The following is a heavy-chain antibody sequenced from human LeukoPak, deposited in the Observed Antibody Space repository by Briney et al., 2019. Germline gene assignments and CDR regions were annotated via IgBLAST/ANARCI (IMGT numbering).Heavy chain of an antibody. D-gene: IGHD6-13*01. V-gene: IGHV4-34*01. CDR3: ARVDGRQQLVPRTGEVDY. Sequence: SETLSLTCAVYGGSFSGYYWSWIRQPPGKGLEWIEEINHSDSTNSNPSLKSRVTISVDTSKNQFSLKLSSVTAADTAVYYCARVDGRQQLVPRTGEVDYWGQGTLVTVSS. CDR1: GGSFSGYY. CDR2: INHSDST. J-gene: IGHJ4*02.